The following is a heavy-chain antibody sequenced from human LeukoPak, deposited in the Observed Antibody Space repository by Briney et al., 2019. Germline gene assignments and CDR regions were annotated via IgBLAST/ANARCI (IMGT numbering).Heavy chain of an antibody. J-gene: IGHJ6*02. Sequence: GGSLRLSCAASGFTFSSYAMHWVRQAPGKGLEWVAVISYDGSNKYYADSVKGRFTISRDNSKNTLYLQMNSLRAEDTAVYYCARKSIAARGNPGYGMDFWGQGTTVTVSS. CDR1: GFTFSSYA. CDR2: ISYDGSNK. V-gene: IGHV3-30-3*01. CDR3: ARKSIAARGNPGYGMDF. D-gene: IGHD6-6*01.